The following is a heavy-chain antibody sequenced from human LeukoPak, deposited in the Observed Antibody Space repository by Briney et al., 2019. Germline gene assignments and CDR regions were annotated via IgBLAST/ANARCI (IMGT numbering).Heavy chain of an antibody. CDR1: GGSISSGSYY. CDR2: IYTSGST. D-gene: IGHD6-19*01. CDR3: ARDESYSNGGIDY. V-gene: IGHV4-61*02. J-gene: IGHJ4*02. Sequence: SSETLSLTCTISGGSISSGSYYWSWIRQPAGKGLEWIGRIYTSGSTNYNPSLKSRVTISVDTSKNQFSLKLSSVTAADTAVYYCARDESYSNGGIDYWGQGTLVTVSS.